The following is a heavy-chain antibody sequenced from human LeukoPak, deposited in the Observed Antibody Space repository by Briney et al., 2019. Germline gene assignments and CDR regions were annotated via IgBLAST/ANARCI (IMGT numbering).Heavy chain of an antibody. Sequence: GGSLRLSCAASGFIFSDYYMSWIRQAPGKGLEWVSYISSRGSTTYYADSVKGRFTISRDNAKNSLYLQMNSLRAEDTAVYYCARVGSCTNGVCYNPFDYWGQGTLVTVSS. V-gene: IGHV3-11*04. D-gene: IGHD2-8*01. J-gene: IGHJ4*02. CDR3: ARVGSCTNGVCYNPFDY. CDR1: GFIFSDYY. CDR2: ISSRGSTT.